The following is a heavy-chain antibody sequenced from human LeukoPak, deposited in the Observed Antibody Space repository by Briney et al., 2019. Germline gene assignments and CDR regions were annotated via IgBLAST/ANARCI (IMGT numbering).Heavy chain of an antibody. J-gene: IGHJ4*02. CDR2: INPSGGST. CDR3: ARDINGIAAAGTFDY. D-gene: IGHD6-13*01. V-gene: IGHV1-46*01. CDR1: GYTFTSYG. Sequence: ASVKVSCKASGYTFTSYGISWVRQAPGQGLEWMGIINPSGGSTSYAQKFQGRVTMTRDTPTSTVYMELSSLRSEDTAVYYCARDINGIAAAGTFDYWGQGTLVTVSS.